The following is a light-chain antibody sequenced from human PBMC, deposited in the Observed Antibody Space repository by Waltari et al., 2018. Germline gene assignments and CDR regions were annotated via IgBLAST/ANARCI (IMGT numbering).Light chain of an antibody. CDR1: QGISSF. J-gene: IGKJ4*01. Sequence: DIQLTQSPSFLSASVGDRVTITCRASQGISSFLACYQQSPGKAPKLLIYAASTLLSGVPSRFSGSGSGTDFILTINSLQPEDFATYYCQQLNSSPPTFGGGTKVEIK. CDR2: AAS. V-gene: IGKV1-9*01. CDR3: QQLNSSPPT.